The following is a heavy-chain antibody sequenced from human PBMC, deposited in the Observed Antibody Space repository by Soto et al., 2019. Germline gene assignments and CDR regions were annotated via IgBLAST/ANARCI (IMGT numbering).Heavy chain of an antibody. CDR2: INHSGST. J-gene: IGHJ4*02. Sequence: KPSETLSLTCAVYGGSFSGYYWGWIRQPPGKGLEWIGEINHSGSTNYNLSLKSRVTISVDTSKNQFSLKLSSVTAADTAVYYCARGQWLVKRMFDYWGQGTLVTVSS. CDR1: GGSFSGYY. CDR3: ARGQWLVKRMFDY. V-gene: IGHV4-34*01. D-gene: IGHD6-19*01.